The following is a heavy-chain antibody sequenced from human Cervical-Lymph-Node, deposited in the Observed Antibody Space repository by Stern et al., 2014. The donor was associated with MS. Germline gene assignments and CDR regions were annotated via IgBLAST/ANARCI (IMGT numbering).Heavy chain of an antibody. Sequence: QVQLVESGGGVVQPGRSLRLSCAASGFTFSHYGMHWVRQAPGKGLEWVAVVSYDGNHKFYADSVKGRFTISRDNSKNTVYLQVNSLRHDDTAVYYCAKAEVATITYYFDYWGQGTLVTVSS. CDR3: AKAEVATITYYFDY. J-gene: IGHJ4*02. CDR1: GFTFSHYG. V-gene: IGHV3-30*18. CDR2: VSYDGNHK. D-gene: IGHD5-24*01.